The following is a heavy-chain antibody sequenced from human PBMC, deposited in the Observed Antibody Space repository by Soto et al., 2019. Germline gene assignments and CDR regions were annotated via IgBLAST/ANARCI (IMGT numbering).Heavy chain of an antibody. CDR1: GFSLSSARMS. D-gene: IGHD3-10*01. CDR2: IFSSDAK. Sequence: SGPTLVNPTETLTLTCTVSGFSLSSARMSVSWIRQPPGKALEWLAHIFSSDAKSYSASLKSRLTISKDTSKSQVALTMTNMNPVDTATYYCTRIRGWGWLGPNDYWGQGTLVTVSS. CDR3: TRIRGWGWLGPNDY. J-gene: IGHJ4*02. V-gene: IGHV2-26*01.